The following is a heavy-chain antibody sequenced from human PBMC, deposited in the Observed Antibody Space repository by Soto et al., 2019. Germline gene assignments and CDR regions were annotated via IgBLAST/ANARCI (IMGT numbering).Heavy chain of an antibody. V-gene: IGHV1-69*06. CDR2: IIPIFGTA. CDR3: ARLYDSSGYSAPSDY. Sequence: SVKVSCKASGGTFSSYAISWVRQAPGQGLEWMGGIIPIFGTANYAQKFQGRVTITADKSTSTAYMELSSLRSEDTAVYYCARLYDSSGYSAPSDYWGQGTLVTVPQ. CDR1: GGTFSSYA. D-gene: IGHD3-22*01. J-gene: IGHJ4*02.